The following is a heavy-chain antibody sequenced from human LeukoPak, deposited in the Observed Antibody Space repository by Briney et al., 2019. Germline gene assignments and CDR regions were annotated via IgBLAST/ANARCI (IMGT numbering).Heavy chain of an antibody. CDR1: GYTFSSLG. D-gene: IGHD3-16*01. V-gene: IGHV3-30*18. CDR3: AKEGAWGNWYFDL. CDR2: ISADGDTK. J-gene: IGHJ2*01. Sequence: GGSLRLSCAASGYTFSSLGMHWVRQAPGKGLEWVVVISADGDTKYYADSVKGRFTISRDNSKNAVYLEMNSLREEDTAVYYCAKEGAWGNWYFDLWGRGTLVTVSS.